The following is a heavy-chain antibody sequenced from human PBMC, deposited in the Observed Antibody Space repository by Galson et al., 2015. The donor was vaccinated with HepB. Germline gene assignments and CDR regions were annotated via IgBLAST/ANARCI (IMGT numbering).Heavy chain of an antibody. CDR3: ARDRECSSTSCRPGWFDP. J-gene: IGHJ5*02. CDR2: INAGNGNT. D-gene: IGHD2-2*01. CDR1: GYTFTSYA. V-gene: IGHV1-3*01. Sequence: SVKVSCKASGYTFTSYAMHWVRQAPGQRLEWMGWINAGNGNTKYSQKFQGRVTIIRDTSASTAYMELSSLRSEDTAVYYCARDRECSSTSCRPGWFDPWGQGTLVTVSS.